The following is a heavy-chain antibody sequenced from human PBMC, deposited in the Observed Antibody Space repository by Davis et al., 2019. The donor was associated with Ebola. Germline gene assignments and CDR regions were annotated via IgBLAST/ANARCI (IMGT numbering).Heavy chain of an antibody. D-gene: IGHD2-21*01. CDR3: ARHGAGVRPLDS. CDR2: IGYSGNT. J-gene: IGHJ4*02. CDR1: GDSISSVY. Sequence: MPGGSLRLSCPVSGDSISSVYWSWIRQPPGLGLEWIGYIGYSGNTYYHPSLKGRVTISLDGPKNQISLKLTSVTAADTAVYYCARHGAGVRPLDSWGQGTLVTVSS. V-gene: IGHV4-59*08.